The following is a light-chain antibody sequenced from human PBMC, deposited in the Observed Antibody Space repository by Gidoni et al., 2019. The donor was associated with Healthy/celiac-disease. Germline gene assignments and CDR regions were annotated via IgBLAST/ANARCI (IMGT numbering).Light chain of an antibody. V-gene: IGKV3-11*01. CDR2: DAS. J-gene: IGKJ3*01. CDR1: QSVSSY. Sequence: EIVLTQSPATLSLSPGERATLSCRASQSVSSYLAWYQQKPGQAPRLLIYDASNRATGIPARFSGSGSGTDFTLTISSLEPEDFAVYYCQQRRDTFDPGTKVDIK. CDR3: QQRRDT.